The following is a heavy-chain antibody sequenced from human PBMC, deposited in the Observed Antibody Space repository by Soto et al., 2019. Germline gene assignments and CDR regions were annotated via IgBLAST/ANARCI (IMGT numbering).Heavy chain of an antibody. Sequence: EVQLVESGGGLVKPGGSLRLSCAASGFTFSSYSMNWVRQAPGKGLEWVSSISSSSSYIYYADSVKGRFTISRDNAKNSLYLQMNSLRAEDTAVYYWARTLDTAMVNWFDPWGQGTLVTVSS. D-gene: IGHD5-18*01. CDR1: GFTFSSYS. CDR3: ARTLDTAMVNWFDP. J-gene: IGHJ5*02. CDR2: ISSSSSYI. V-gene: IGHV3-21*01.